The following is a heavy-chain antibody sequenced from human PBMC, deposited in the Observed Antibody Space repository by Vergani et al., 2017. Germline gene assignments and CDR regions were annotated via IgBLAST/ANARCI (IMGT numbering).Heavy chain of an antibody. J-gene: IGHJ4*02. CDR3: AKTYAGSPIFDS. V-gene: IGHV3-30*18. CDR2: ISSAGNTR. D-gene: IGHD4-23*01. Sequence: QVQFVNSGGDVVQPGGSLRVSCVASGFTFRRYGMHWVPQAPGKGLEWVALISSAGNTRQYADSVQGRFTITRDNSRNTLYLQMNGLRPDDTAVYFCAKTYAGSPIFDSWGQGTLVTVSS. CDR1: GFTFRRYG.